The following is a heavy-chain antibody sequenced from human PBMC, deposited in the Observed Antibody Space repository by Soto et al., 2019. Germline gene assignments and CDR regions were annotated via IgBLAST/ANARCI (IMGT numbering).Heavy chain of an antibody. Sequence: EVQLLESGGGLVQPGGSLRPSCAASGFTFSSYAMSWVRQAPGKGLEWVSAISGSGGSTYYADSVKGRFTISRDNSKNTRYLQMNSLRAEDTAVYYCAKSPFANIAPSGRREHNWFDPWGQGTLVTVSS. CDR1: GFTFSSYA. J-gene: IGHJ5*02. CDR2: ISGSGGST. D-gene: IGHD6-13*01. V-gene: IGHV3-23*01. CDR3: AKSPFANIAPSGRREHNWFDP.